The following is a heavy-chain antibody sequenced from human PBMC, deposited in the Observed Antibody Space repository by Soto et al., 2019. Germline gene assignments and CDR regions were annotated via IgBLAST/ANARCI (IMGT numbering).Heavy chain of an antibody. Sequence: SGPTLVNPTGTLTLTCTVSGFSLSNARMGVSWIRQPPGKALQWLAHIFSNDEKSYNTSLKSRLTISKATFKSRVVLTETNMELVDTAIYYCAQMIAVSGAYDLWGQGTIVTV. CDR1: GFSLSNARMG. V-gene: IGHV2-26*01. J-gene: IGHJ3*01. CDR3: AQMIAVSGAYDL. CDR2: IFSNDEK.